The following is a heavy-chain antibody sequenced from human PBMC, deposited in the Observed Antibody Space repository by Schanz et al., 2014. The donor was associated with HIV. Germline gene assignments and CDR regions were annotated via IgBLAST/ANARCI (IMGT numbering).Heavy chain of an antibody. CDR2: ISYDGRNK. Sequence: QVQLVESGGGVVQPGRSLRLSCAASGFTFNSYGMHWVRQAPGKGLEWVSVISYDGRNKLYADSVKGRFTISRDNSKNTMYLKMNSLRADDTAVYYCAKGWRGYSISSLVDYWGQGPLVTVSS. J-gene: IGHJ4*02. D-gene: IGHD6-6*01. V-gene: IGHV3-30*18. CDR1: GFTFNSYG. CDR3: AKGWRGYSISSLVDY.